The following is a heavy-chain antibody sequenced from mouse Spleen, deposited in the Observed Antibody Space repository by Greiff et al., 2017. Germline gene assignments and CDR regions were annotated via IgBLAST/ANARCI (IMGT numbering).Heavy chain of an antibody. CDR2: INPNNGGT. CDR1: GYTFTDYN. D-gene: IGHD1-1*01. CDR3: AAYGSSYPYYAMDY. J-gene: IGHJ4*01. Sequence: EVKLQQSGPELVKPGASVKMSCKASGYTFTDYNMHWVKQSHGKSLEWIGYINPNNGGTSYNQKFKGKATLTVNKSSSTAYMELRSLTSEDSAVYYCAAYGSSYPYYAMDYWGQGTSVTVSS. V-gene: IGHV1-22*01.